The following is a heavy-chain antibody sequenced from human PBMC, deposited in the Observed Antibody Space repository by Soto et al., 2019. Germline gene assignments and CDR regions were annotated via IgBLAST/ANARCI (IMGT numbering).Heavy chain of an antibody. D-gene: IGHD4-17*01. J-gene: IGHJ5*02. Sequence: EVQVVESGGGLIQPGGSLRLSCAASGFTVSSDYMSWVRQAPGKGLEWVSVIYTGGSTYYADSVKGRFTFSRDNSKNTLYLQMNSLRAEDTAVYYCARAYGGNPALFDPWGQGTLVTVSS. V-gene: IGHV3-53*01. CDR2: IYTGGST. CDR1: GFTVSSDY. CDR3: ARAYGGNPALFDP.